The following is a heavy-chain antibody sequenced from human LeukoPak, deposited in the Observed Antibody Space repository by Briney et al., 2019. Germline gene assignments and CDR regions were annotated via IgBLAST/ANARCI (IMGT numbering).Heavy chain of an antibody. CDR1: GFTFDDYA. CDR3: ARASWVSSTDAVR. V-gene: IGHV3-9*01. J-gene: IGHJ4*02. D-gene: IGHD3-16*01. CDR2: IRWNSDTK. Sequence: GGSLRLSCAASGFTFDDYAMHWVRQAPGKGLEWVSGIRWNSDTKAYADSVKGRFTLYSDTSRNTVYLQLNNLRVDDTAIYYCARASWVSSTDAVRWGQGTLVTVSS.